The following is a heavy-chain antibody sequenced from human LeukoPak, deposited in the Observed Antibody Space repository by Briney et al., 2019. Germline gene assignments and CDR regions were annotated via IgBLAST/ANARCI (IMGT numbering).Heavy chain of an antibody. CDR2: IRYDGSNK. Sequence: GGSLRLSCAASGFIFSNNGMHWVRRAPGKGLEWVAFIRYDGSNKYYADSVKGRFTISRDNSKNTLYLHMNSLRAEDTAVYYCARVSNYYGSGNYQKQFDYWGQGTLVTVSS. CDR3: ARVSNYYGSGNYQKQFDY. J-gene: IGHJ4*02. D-gene: IGHD3-10*01. CDR1: GFIFSNNG. V-gene: IGHV3-30*02.